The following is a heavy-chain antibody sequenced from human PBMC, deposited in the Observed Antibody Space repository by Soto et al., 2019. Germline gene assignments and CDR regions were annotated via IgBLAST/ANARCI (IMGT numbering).Heavy chain of an antibody. CDR3: ATTLDV. Sequence: EVQLVESGGGLVQPGGSLRLSCAASGFTFSSYSMNWVRQAPGKGLEWVSYISSSSSTIYYADSVKGRFTISRDNAKNSLYLQMIGLGVEDTAVYYCATTLDVWGQGTTVTVSS. V-gene: IGHV3-48*01. CDR1: GFTFSSYS. J-gene: IGHJ6*02. CDR2: ISSSSSTI.